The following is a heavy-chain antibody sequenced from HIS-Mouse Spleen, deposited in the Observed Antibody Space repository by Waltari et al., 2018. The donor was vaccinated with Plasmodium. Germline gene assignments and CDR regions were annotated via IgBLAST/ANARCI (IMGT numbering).Heavy chain of an antibody. CDR1: GGSISSSSYY. D-gene: IGHD1-26*01. J-gene: IGHJ4*02. CDR2: IYYSGRT. V-gene: IGHV4-39*01. CDR3: ARRGGSYYYFDY. Sequence: QLQLQESGPGLVKPSETLSLTCTVSGGSISSSSYYWGWIRQPPGKGLEWIGSIYYSGRTSYTPPLKSHAPLSVDPSKSHFALKLSSVTAADTAVYYCARRGGSYYYFDYWGQGTLVTVSS.